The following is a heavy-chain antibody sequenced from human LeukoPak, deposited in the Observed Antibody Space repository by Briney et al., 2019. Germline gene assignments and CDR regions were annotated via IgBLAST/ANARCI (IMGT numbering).Heavy chain of an antibody. CDR1: GFRFSRHW. D-gene: IGHD7-27*01. CDR2: IKEDGSEE. Sequence: GGSLRLSCAAAGFRFSRHWMSWVRQVTGMGLECVAKIKEDGSEEHYVDSVKGRFTISRDNAKNSLYLQMNSLRAEDTAVYYCARDYTGGWNDYWGQGIRVTVSS. V-gene: IGHV3-7*01. CDR3: ARDYTGGWNDY. J-gene: IGHJ4*02.